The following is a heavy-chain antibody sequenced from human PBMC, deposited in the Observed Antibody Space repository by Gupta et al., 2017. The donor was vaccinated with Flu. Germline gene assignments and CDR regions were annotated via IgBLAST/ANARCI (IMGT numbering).Heavy chain of an antibody. CDR2: INPDGSST. V-gene: IGHV3-74*03. Sequence: SYLQWVRQAPGKGLVWVSRINPDGSSTTYAESVKGRFTISRDNAKNTLYLQINSLGDDDTAVYYCATVTSGCWGQGTLVTVSS. J-gene: IGHJ4*02. D-gene: IGHD4-17*01. CDR3: ATVTSGC. CDR1: SY.